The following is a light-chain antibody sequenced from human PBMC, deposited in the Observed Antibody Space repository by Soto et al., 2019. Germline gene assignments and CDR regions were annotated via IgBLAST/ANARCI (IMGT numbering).Light chain of an antibody. CDR1: QTVLSSSNNKNY. CDR3: QQYYTTPPT. CDR2: WAS. J-gene: IGKJ3*01. Sequence: DIVMTQSPDSLAVSLGERATINCKSSQTVLSSSNNKNYLAWYQQKPGQPPKLLIDWASTRESGVPDRFSGSGSGTDFTLTISSLQAEDVALYYCQQYYTTPPTFGPGTKVDMK. V-gene: IGKV4-1*01.